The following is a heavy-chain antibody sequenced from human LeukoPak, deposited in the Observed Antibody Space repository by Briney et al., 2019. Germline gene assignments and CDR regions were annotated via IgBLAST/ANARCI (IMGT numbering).Heavy chain of an antibody. D-gene: IGHD3-22*01. J-gene: IGHJ4*02. Sequence: PSQTLSLTCTVSGGSISSGGYYWSWIRQHPGKGLEWIEYIYYSGSTYYNPSLKSRVTISVDTSKNQFSLKLCSVTAADTAVYYCAREDYYDRSFGYWGQGTLVTVSS. V-gene: IGHV4-31*03. CDR2: IYYSGST. CDR3: AREDYYDRSFGY. CDR1: GGSISSGGYY.